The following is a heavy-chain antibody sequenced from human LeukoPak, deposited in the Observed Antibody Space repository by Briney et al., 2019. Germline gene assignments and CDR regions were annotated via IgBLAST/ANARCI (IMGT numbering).Heavy chain of an antibody. D-gene: IGHD3-22*01. CDR2: ISYDGSNK. Sequence: GRSLRLSCAASGFTFSSYAMHWVRQAPGKGREWVAVISYDGSNKYYADSVKGRFTISRDNSKNTLYLQMNSLRAEDTAVYYCARDYDSSGYYLTPVDYWGQGTLVTVSS. CDR3: ARDYDSSGYYLTPVDY. CDR1: GFTFSSYA. J-gene: IGHJ4*02. V-gene: IGHV3-30*04.